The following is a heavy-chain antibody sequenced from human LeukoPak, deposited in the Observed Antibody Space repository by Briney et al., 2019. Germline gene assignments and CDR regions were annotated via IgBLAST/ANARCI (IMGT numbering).Heavy chain of an antibody. Sequence: PSETLSLTCSVSGGSSSSGSYYWSWIRQPAGKGLEWIGRIYTSGSTNYNPSLQSRVTISLDTSKNLFSLKLSSVTAADTAVYYCARAPSGYSSSSGLYYYYYYMDVWGKGTTVTVSS. J-gene: IGHJ6*03. CDR3: ARAPSGYSSSSGLYYYYYYMDV. D-gene: IGHD6-6*01. CDR2: IYTSGST. V-gene: IGHV4-61*02. CDR1: GGSSSSGSYY.